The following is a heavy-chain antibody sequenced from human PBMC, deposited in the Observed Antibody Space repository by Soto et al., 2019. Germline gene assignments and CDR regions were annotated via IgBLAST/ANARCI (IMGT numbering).Heavy chain of an antibody. V-gene: IGHV4-34*01. D-gene: IGHD5-18*01. CDR1: GGSFSGYY. CDR3: ACIFSGGYSYGLYYYGMDV. Sequence: SETLSLTCAVYGGSFSGYYWSWIRQPPGKGLEWIGEINHSGSTNYNPSLKSRVTISVDTSKNQFSLKLSSVTAADTAVYYCACIFSGGYSYGLYYYGMDVWGQGTTVTVSS. CDR2: INHSGST. J-gene: IGHJ6*02.